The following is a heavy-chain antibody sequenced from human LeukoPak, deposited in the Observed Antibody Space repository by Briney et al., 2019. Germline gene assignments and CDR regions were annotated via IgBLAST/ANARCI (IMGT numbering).Heavy chain of an antibody. D-gene: IGHD3-3*01. J-gene: IGHJ4*02. CDR1: GFTFSSYA. CDR3: AKDGFWSGYYNRAFDY. V-gene: IGHV3-23*01. CDR2: ISGSGGST. Sequence: GASLRLSCAASGFTFSSYAMSWVRRAPGKGLEWASAISGSGGSTYYADSVKGRFTISRDNSKNTLYLQMNSLRAEDTAVYYCAKDGFWSGYYNRAFDYWGQGTLVTVSS.